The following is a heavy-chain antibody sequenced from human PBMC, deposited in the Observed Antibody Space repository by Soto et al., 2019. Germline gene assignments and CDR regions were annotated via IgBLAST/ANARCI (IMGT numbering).Heavy chain of an antibody. Sequence: GGSLRLSCAASGFTFSSYSMNWVRQAPGKGLEWVSSISSSSSYIYYADSVKGRFTISRDNAKNSLYLQMNSLRAEDTAVYYCARGPSPYTLSGGPGYWGQGTLVTVSS. V-gene: IGHV3-21*01. CDR3: ARGPSPYTLSGGPGY. CDR2: ISSSSSYI. J-gene: IGHJ4*02. D-gene: IGHD7-27*01. CDR1: GFTFSSYS.